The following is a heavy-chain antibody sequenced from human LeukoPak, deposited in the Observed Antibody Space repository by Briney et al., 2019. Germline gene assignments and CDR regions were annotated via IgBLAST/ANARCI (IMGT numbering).Heavy chain of an antibody. CDR2: ISGSGGST. D-gene: IGHD3-22*01. CDR1: GFTFSSYS. Sequence: GGSLRLSCAASGFTFSSYSMSWVRQAPGKGLEWVSAISGSGGSTYYADSVKGRFTISRDNSKNTLYLQMNSLRAEDTAVYNCAKDCGDSSGYYGYWGQGTLVTVSS. CDR3: AKDCGDSSGYYGY. J-gene: IGHJ4*02. V-gene: IGHV3-23*01.